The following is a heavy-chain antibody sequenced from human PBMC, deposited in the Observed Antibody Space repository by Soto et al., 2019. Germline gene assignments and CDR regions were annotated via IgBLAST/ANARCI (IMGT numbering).Heavy chain of an antibody. Sequence: QVQLQQWGAGLLKPSETLSLTCAVYGGSFSGYYWSWIRQPPGKGLEWIGEINHSGSTNHNPSLKSRVTISVDTSKNQFSLKLSSVTAADTAVYYCARDPGSDIVVVPAADSFDYWGQGTLVTVSS. CDR2: INHSGST. V-gene: IGHV4-34*01. CDR1: GGSFSGYY. J-gene: IGHJ4*02. D-gene: IGHD2-2*01. CDR3: ARDPGSDIVVVPAADSFDY.